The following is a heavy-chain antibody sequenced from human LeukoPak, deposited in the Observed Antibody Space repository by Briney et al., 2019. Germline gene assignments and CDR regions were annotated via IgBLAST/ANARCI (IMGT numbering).Heavy chain of an antibody. CDR3: ARGSPGYYDSSGYCFDY. J-gene: IGHJ4*02. CDR1: GGSFSGYY. CDR2: INHSGST. V-gene: IGHV4-34*01. D-gene: IGHD3-22*01. Sequence: PSETLSLTCAVYGGSFSGYYWSWIRQPPGKGLEWIGEINHSGSTNYNPSLKSRVSISVDTSKNQFSLKLSSVTAADTAVYYCARGSPGYYDSSGYCFDYWGQGTLVTVSS.